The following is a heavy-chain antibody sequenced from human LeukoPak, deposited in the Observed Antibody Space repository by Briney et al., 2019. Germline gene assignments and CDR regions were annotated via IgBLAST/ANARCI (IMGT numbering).Heavy chain of an antibody. CDR3: ARRSGSYDSSGYPFDY. CDR2: IIPIFGTA. V-gene: IGHV1-69*13. Sequence: SVKVSCKASGGTFSSYAISGVRQAPGQGREWMGGIIPIFGTANYAQKFQGRVTITADESTSTAYMELSSLRSEDTAVYYCARRSGSYDSSGYPFDYWGQGTLVTVSS. CDR1: GGTFSSYA. J-gene: IGHJ4*02. D-gene: IGHD3-22*01.